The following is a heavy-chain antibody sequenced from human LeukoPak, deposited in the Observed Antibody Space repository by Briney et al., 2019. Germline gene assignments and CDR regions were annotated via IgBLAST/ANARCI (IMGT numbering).Heavy chain of an antibody. J-gene: IGHJ4*02. CDR2: IKQDGSEK. CDR3: ARDVSPPYYDFWSGKYYFDY. CDR1: GFTFSSYW. Sequence: GGSLRLSCAASGFTFSSYWMSWVRQAPGKGLEWVANIKQDGSEKYYVDSVKGRFTIPRDNAKNSLYLQMNSLRAEDTAVYYCARDVSPPYYDFWSGKYYFDYWGQGTLVTVSS. V-gene: IGHV3-7*01. D-gene: IGHD3-3*01.